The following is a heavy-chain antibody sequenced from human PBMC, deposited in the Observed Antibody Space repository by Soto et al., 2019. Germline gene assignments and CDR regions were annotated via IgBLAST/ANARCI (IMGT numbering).Heavy chain of an antibody. CDR2: ISSRGGSV. CDR3: AKMGMSTTSPFDN. V-gene: IGHV3-23*01. CDR1: GFTFSSYA. Sequence: EVQLLESGRDLGQPGGSQRLSCSVSGFTFSSYAMGWVRQAPGKGLEWVSVISSRGGSVYYADSVKGRFTVSRDNSLNVLLLHMNKLRVEDTAVYYCAKMGMSTTSPFDNWGQGILVTVSS. D-gene: IGHD1-26*01. J-gene: IGHJ4*02.